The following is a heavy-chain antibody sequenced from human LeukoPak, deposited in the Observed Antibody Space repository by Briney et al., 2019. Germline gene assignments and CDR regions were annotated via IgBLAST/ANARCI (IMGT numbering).Heavy chain of an antibody. J-gene: IGHJ5*02. CDR3: ARLNGNWFDP. Sequence: PSETLSLTCTVSGGSISSYYWSWIRRPPGKGLEWIGYIYYSGSTNYSPSLKSRVNISVDQSKNQFSLKLSFVTAADTAVYYCARLNGNWFDPWGQGTLVTVSS. CDR1: GGSISSYY. CDR2: IYYSGST. D-gene: IGHD1-1*01. V-gene: IGHV4-59*08.